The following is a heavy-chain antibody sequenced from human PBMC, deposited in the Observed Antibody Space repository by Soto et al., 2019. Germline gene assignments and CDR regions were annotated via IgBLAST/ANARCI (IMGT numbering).Heavy chain of an antibody. V-gene: IGHV3-21*01. CDR1: GFTFSSYS. D-gene: IGHD2-15*01. J-gene: IGHJ1*01. Sequence: EVQLVESGGGLVKPGGSLRLSCAASGFTFSSYSMNWVRQAPGKGLEWVSSISRSSSYIYYADSVKGRFTISRDNAKNSLYLQMNSLRAEDTAVYYCATSTVAAEYFQHWGQGTLVTVFS. CDR2: ISRSSSYI. CDR3: ATSTVAAEYFQH.